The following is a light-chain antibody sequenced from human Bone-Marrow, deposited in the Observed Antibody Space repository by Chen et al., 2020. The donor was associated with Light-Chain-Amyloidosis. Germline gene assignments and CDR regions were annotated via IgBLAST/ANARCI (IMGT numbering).Light chain of an antibody. CDR3: SEYTITNTLV. CDR2: EIT. CDR1: SSDVGGDNH. Sequence: QSALTQPASVSGSPGQSITLSCTGTSSDVGGDNHVSWYQQHPDKAPKLMIYEITNRPSWVPYRSAGSKPDNTASLTSSGLQTEEEADCFCSEYTITNTLVFGSGTRVTVL. V-gene: IGLV2-14*01. J-gene: IGLJ1*01.